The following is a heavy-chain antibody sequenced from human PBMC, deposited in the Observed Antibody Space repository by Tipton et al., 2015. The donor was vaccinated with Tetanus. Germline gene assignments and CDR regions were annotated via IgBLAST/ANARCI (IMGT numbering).Heavy chain of an antibody. D-gene: IGHD6-25*01. CDR2: ISSTSSYI. CDR1: GFTFSMYG. V-gene: IGHV3-21*01. J-gene: IGHJ4*02. Sequence: SLRLSCAASGFTFSMYGMHWVRQAPGKGLEWVSSISSTSSYIYYTDSVKGRFTISRDNTKNSLYLQMNSLRAEDTAVYYCASGSTLDSWGQGILVTVSS. CDR3: ASGSTLDS.